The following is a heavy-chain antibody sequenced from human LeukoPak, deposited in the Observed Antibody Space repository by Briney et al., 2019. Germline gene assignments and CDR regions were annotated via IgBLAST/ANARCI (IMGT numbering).Heavy chain of an antibody. Sequence: PGRSLRLSCAASGFTFDDYAMHWVRQAPGKGLEWVSGVSWNSGTIGYADSVKGRFTISRDNAKNSLFLQMNSLRAEDTALYYCAKGWDSSSWYAGHYDYWGQGTLVTVSS. D-gene: IGHD6-13*01. J-gene: IGHJ4*02. CDR2: VSWNSGTI. CDR3: AKGWDSSSWYAGHYDY. V-gene: IGHV3-9*01. CDR1: GFTFDDYA.